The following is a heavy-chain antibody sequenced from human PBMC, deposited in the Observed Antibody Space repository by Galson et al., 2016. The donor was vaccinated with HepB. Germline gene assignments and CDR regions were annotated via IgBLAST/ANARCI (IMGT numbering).Heavy chain of an antibody. D-gene: IGHD3-3*01. CDR2: VWFDGSKK. Sequence: SLRLSCAASGFRFSDYGMHWVRQAPGRGLEWVALVWFDGSKKFYADSVKGRFTISRDNAKNTLFLQMNSLRVEDSAVYYCARAPEPGYDFWSGYADFWGQGNLVTVSS. J-gene: IGHJ4*02. CDR3: ARAPEPGYDFWSGYADF. V-gene: IGHV3-33*01. CDR1: GFRFSDYG.